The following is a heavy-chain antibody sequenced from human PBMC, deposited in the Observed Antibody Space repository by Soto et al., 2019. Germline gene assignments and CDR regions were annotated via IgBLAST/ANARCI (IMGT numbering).Heavy chain of an antibody. CDR1: GYSFGMFW. CDR2: IYPGDSDT. D-gene: IGHD2-2*03. CDR3: VRHAFTMDRGPFDP. J-gene: IGHJ5*02. Sequence: PGESLKISCKGSGYSFGMFWIGWVRQRSGKGLEYMGIIYPGDSDTKYNPSFQGQVTMSVDKSINTAYLQWRSLKASDTAIYYCVRHAFTMDRGPFDPWGQGTQVTVSS. V-gene: IGHV5-51*01.